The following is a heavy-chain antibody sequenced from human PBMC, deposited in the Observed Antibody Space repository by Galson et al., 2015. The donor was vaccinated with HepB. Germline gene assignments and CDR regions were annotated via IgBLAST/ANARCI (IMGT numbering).Heavy chain of an antibody. D-gene: IGHD2-15*01. CDR2: ISYDGSNK. Sequence: SLRLSCAASGFTFSSYGMHWVRQAPGKGLEWVAVISYDGSNKYYADSVKGRFTISRDNSKNTLYLQMNSLRAEDTAVYYCAKAARGRGYYSDYWGQGTLVTVSS. V-gene: IGHV3-30*18. J-gene: IGHJ4*02. CDR3: AKAARGRGYYSDY. CDR1: GFTFSSYG.